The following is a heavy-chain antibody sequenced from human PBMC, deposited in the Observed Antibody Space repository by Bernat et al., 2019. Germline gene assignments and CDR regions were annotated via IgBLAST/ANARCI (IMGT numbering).Heavy chain of an antibody. D-gene: IGHD6-13*01. CDR1: GFTFSSYG. J-gene: IGHJ4*02. Sequence: QVQLVESGGGVVQPGRSLRLSCAASGFTFSSYGMHWVRQAPGKGLEWVAVIWYDGSNKYYADSVKGRFTISRDNSKNTLYLQMNSLRAEDTAVYYCARDAGSSWYYFDYWGQGTLATVSS. CDR3: ARDAGSSWYYFDY. V-gene: IGHV3-33*01. CDR2: IWYDGSNK.